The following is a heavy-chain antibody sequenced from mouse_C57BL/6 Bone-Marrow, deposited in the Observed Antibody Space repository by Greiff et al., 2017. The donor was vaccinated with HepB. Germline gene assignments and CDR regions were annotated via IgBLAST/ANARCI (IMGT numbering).Heavy chain of an antibody. CDR3: ARLRRAWFAY. D-gene: IGHD2-4*01. J-gene: IGHJ3*01. CDR2: ISSGSSTI. Sequence: EVQLVESGGGLVKPGGSLKLSCAASGFTLSDYGMHWVRQAPEKGLEWVAYISSGSSTIYNADTVKGRFTISRDNAKNTLFLQMTSRRSEDTAMYYCARLRRAWFAYWGQGTLVTVSA. V-gene: IGHV5-17*01. CDR1: GFTLSDYG.